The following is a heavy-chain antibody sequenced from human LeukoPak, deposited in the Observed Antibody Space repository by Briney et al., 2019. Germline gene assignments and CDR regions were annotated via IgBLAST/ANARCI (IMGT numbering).Heavy chain of an antibody. D-gene: IGHD3-9*01. V-gene: IGHV4-31*03. CDR3: ASGYFDWSSQTGSWFDP. CDR2: IYYSGST. Sequence: PSQTLSLTCTVSGGSISSGGYYWSWIRQHPGKGLEWIGYIYYSGSTYYNPSLKSRVTISVDTSKNQFSLKLSSVTAADTAVYYCASGYFDWSSQTGSWFDPWGQGTLVTVSS. J-gene: IGHJ5*02. CDR1: GGSISSGGYY.